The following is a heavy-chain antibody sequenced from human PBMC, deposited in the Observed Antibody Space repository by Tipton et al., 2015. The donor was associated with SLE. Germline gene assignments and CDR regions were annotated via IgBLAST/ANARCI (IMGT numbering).Heavy chain of an antibody. V-gene: IGHV4-34*01. D-gene: IGHD2-15*01. CDR1: GGSFSGYY. Sequence: TLSLTCAVYGGSFSGYYWSWIRQPPGKGLEWIGEINHSGSTNYNPSLKSRVTMSVDTSKNQFSLKLSSVTAADTAVYYCARDRDGGGGNRYFDYWGQGTLVTVSS. CDR2: INHSGST. J-gene: IGHJ4*02. CDR3: ARDRDGGGGNRYFDY.